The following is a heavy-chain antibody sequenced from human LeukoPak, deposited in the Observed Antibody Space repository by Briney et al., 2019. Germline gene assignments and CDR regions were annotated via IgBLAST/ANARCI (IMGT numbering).Heavy chain of an antibody. V-gene: IGHV4-39*01. CDR3: ARHGRYGYCSGGSCLTPYYFDY. CDR2: IYYSGST. Sequence: SETLSLTCTVSGGSISSSSYYWGWIRQPPGKGLEWIGSIYYSGSTYYNPSLKSRVTISVDTSKNQFSLKLSSVTAADTAVYYCARHGRYGYCSGGSCLTPYYFDYWGQGTLVTVSS. J-gene: IGHJ4*02. D-gene: IGHD2-15*01. CDR1: GGSISSSSYY.